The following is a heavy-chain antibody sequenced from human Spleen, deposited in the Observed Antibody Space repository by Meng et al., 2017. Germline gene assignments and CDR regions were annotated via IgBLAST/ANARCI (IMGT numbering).Heavy chain of an antibody. Sequence: ASVKVSCKASGYTFTSYYMHWVRQAPGQGLEWMGIINPSGGSTSYAQKFQGRVTMTRDTSTSTVYMELSSLRSEDTAVYYCARASYYYDSSGYASWFDPWGQGTLVTVSS. V-gene: IGHV1-46*01. D-gene: IGHD3-22*01. J-gene: IGHJ5*02. CDR3: ARASYYYDSSGYASWFDP. CDR2: INPSGGST. CDR1: GYTFTSYY.